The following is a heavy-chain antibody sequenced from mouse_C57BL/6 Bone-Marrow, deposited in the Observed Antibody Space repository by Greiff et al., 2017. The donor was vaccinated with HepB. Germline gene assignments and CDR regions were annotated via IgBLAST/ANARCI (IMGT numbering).Heavy chain of an antibody. CDR2: ISDGGSYT. V-gene: IGHV5-4*01. CDR1: GFTFSSYA. CDR3: AREEGYYLGF. D-gene: IGHD1-1*01. J-gene: IGHJ2*01. Sequence: EVKLQESGGGLVKPGGSLKLSCAASGFTFSSYAMSWVRQTPEKRLEWVATISDGGSYTYYPDNVKGRFTISRDNAKNNLYLQMSHLKSEDTAMYYCAREEGYYLGFWGQGTTLTVSS.